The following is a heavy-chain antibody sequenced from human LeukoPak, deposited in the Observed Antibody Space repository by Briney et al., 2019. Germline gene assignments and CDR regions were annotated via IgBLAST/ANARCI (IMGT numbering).Heavy chain of an antibody. D-gene: IGHD3-10*01. CDR3: ARVSSTMVRGVVIFPPNDY. Sequence: RASVKVSCKASGYTFTNYYMHWVRQAPGQGLEWMGIINPSGGSTSCAQKFQGRVTMTRDTSTNTVYMELINLRSEDTAVYYCARVSSTMVRGVVIFPPNDYWGQGTLVTVSS. V-gene: IGHV1-46*01. CDR2: INPSGGST. CDR1: GYTFTNYY. J-gene: IGHJ4*02.